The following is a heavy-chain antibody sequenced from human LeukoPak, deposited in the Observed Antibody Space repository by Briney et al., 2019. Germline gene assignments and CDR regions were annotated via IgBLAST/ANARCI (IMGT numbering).Heavy chain of an antibody. CDR1: GGSISSSSYY. J-gene: IGHJ3*02. D-gene: IGHD3-10*01. Sequence: SETLSLTCTVSGGSISSSSYYWGWLRQPPGRGLECIGSIYYSGSTYYNPSLKSRVTISVDTSKTQFSLKLSSVTAADTAVYYCARDLRRIWFGELSSYDAFDIWGQGTMVTVSS. CDR3: ARDLRRIWFGELSSYDAFDI. CDR2: IYYSGST. V-gene: IGHV4-39*07.